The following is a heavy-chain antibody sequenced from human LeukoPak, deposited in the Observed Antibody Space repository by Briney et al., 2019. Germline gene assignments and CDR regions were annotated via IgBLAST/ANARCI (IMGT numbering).Heavy chain of an antibody. CDR2: IKTKTDGGTT. Sequence: GGSLRLSCAASGFTFSSAWMSWVRQAPGQGLEWLGRIKTKTDGGTTDYAAPVKGRFTISRDDSKDTLYLQMDSLKSDDTAVYYCANIFGGNSHRSDYWGQGTLVTVSS. J-gene: IGHJ4*02. D-gene: IGHD4-23*01. V-gene: IGHV3-15*01. CDR3: ANIFGGNSHRSDY. CDR1: GFTFSSAW.